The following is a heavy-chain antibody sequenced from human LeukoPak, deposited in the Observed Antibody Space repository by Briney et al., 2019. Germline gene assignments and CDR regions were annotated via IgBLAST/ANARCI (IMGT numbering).Heavy chain of an antibody. CDR2: INPNSGGT. Sequence: ASVKVSCKASGYTFTGYYMHWVRQAPGQGREWMGWINPNSGGTNYAQKFQGRVTMTRDTSISTAYMELSRLRSDDTAVYYCARDRTKYCRSTSCPLDYWGQGTLVTVSS. D-gene: IGHD2-2*01. J-gene: IGHJ4*02. CDR1: GYTFTGYY. CDR3: ARDRTKYCRSTSCPLDY. V-gene: IGHV1-2*02.